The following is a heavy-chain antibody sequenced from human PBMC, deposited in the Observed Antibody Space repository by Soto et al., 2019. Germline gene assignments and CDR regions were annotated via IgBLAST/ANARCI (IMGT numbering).Heavy chain of an antibody. D-gene: IGHD2-15*01. CDR3: ARKQAGYFSGIDY. J-gene: IGHJ4*02. CDR2: ISNNGGST. CDR1: GFTFSTYA. V-gene: IGHV3-64D*06. Sequence: GGSLRLSCSASGFTFSTYAMHWVRQAPGKGLEYVSAISNNGGSTYYADSVKGRFTISRDNSKNTLYLQMSSLRTADTAIYYCARKQAGYFSGIDYWGQGTLVTVSS.